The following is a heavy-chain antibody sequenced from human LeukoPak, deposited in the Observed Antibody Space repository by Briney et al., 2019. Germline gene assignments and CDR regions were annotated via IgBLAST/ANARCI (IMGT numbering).Heavy chain of an antibody. CDR3: ARDQGTIILGYFDY. D-gene: IGHD3-22*01. J-gene: IGHJ4*02. CDR1: GGSLSSSNYN. V-gene: IGHV4-39*07. CDR2: IYYTGST. Sequence: SETLSLTCTVSGGSLSSSNYNWGWIRQPPGKGLEWIGTIYYTGSTYYNPSLKSRVTISVDTSKKHFSLKLNSVTAADTAVYYCARDQGTIILGYFDYWGQGTLVTVSS.